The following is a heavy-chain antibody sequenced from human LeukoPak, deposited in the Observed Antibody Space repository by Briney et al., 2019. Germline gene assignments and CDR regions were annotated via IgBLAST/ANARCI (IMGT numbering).Heavy chain of an antibody. CDR1: GFTFDDYA. CDR3: AKDMGSGDLNGSPVTNIDY. J-gene: IGHJ4*02. Sequence: GGSLRLSCAASGFTFDDYAMHWVRQAPGKGLEWVSGISWNSGSIGYADSVKGRFTISRDNAKNSLYLQMNSLRGEDTALYYCAKDMGSGDLNGSPVTNIDYWGQGTLVTVSA. CDR2: ISWNSGSI. V-gene: IGHV3-9*01. D-gene: IGHD6-25*01.